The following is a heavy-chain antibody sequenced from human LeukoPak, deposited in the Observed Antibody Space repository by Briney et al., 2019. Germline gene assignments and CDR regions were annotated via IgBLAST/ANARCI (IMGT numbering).Heavy chain of an antibody. Sequence: SETLSHTCAVYGGSFSGYYWSWIRQPPGKGLEWIGEINHSGSTNYNPSLKSRVTISVDTSKNQFSLKLSSVTAADTAVYYCVGVLRFLDYWGQGTLVTVSS. CDR3: VGVLRFLDY. CDR1: GGSFSGYY. J-gene: IGHJ4*02. D-gene: IGHD3-3*01. V-gene: IGHV4-34*01. CDR2: INHSGST.